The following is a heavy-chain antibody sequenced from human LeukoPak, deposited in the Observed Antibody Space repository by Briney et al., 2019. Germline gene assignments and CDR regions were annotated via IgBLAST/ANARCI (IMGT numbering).Heavy chain of an antibody. Sequence: SETLSLTCTASGGSISSYYWSWIRQPPGKGLEWIGYIYYSGSTNYNPSLKSRVTISVDTSKNQFSLKLSSVTAADTAVYYCARRVSYRNCFDPWGQGTLVTVSS. D-gene: IGHD1-26*01. CDR3: ARRVSYRNCFDP. CDR1: GGSISSYY. J-gene: IGHJ5*02. CDR2: IYYSGST. V-gene: IGHV4-59*01.